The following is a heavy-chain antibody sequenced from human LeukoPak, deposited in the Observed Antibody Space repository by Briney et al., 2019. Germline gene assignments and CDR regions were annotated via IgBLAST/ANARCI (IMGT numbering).Heavy chain of an antibody. CDR1: GFTFSTND. J-gene: IGHJ4*02. V-gene: IGHV3-23*01. D-gene: IGHD3-22*01. Sequence: GGSLRLSCAASGFTFSTNDMSWVRQPPGKGLEWVSVISTSGESAYYADSVKGRFTISRDNSKNTLYLQMNSLRAEDTAVYYCAKDRGSGYHYFDYWGQGTLVTVSS. CDR2: ISTSGESA. CDR3: AKDRGSGYHYFDY.